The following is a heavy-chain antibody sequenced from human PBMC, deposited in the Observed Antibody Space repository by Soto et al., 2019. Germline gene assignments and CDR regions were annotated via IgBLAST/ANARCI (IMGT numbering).Heavy chain of an antibody. CDR1: GDSIGSYS. CDR3: ARGGTYGSGVYNWFDP. CDR2: IHYSGGT. J-gene: IGHJ5*02. D-gene: IGHD3-10*01. Sequence: PSETLSLTCSVTGDSIGSYSWSWIRQIPGKGLEWIGYIHYSGGTNYTPSLRSRVTISVESSKNQLSLNLTSLTAADTAVYYCARGGTYGSGVYNWFDPWGQGMLVTVSS. V-gene: IGHV4-59*01.